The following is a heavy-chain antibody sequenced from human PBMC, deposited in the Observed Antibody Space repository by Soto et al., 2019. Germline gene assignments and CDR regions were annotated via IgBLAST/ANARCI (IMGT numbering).Heavy chain of an antibody. J-gene: IGHJ6*02. V-gene: IGHV3-30-3*01. D-gene: IGHD6-13*01. CDR2: ISYDGSNK. CDR1: GFTFSSYA. CDR3: ERDGGGGVYEGSYYYYGMDV. Sequence: GGSLRLSCAASGFTFSSYAMHWVRQAPGKGLEWVAVISYDGSNKYYADSVKGRFTISRDNSKNTLYLQMNSLRAEDTAVYYCERDGGGGVYEGSYYYYGMDVWGQGTTVTVSS.